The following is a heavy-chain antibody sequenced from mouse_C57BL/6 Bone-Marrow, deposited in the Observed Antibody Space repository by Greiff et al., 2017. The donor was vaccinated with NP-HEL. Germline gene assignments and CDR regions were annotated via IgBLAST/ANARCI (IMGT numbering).Heavy chain of an antibody. Sequence: EVHLVESGGDLVKPGGSLKLSCAASGFTFSSYGMSWVRQTPDKRLEWVATISSGGSYTYYPDSVKGRFTISRDNAKNTLYLQMSSLKSEDTAMYYCARHPLLRWDYWGQGTTLTVSS. CDR1: GFTFSSYG. J-gene: IGHJ2*01. CDR2: ISSGGSYT. CDR3: ARHPLLRWDY. V-gene: IGHV5-6*01. D-gene: IGHD1-1*01.